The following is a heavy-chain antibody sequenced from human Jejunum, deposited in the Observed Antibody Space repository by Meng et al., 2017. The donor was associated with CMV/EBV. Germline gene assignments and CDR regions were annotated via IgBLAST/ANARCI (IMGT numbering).Heavy chain of an antibody. D-gene: IGHD2-2*01. CDR2: IRSKTYSSAT. Sequence: LSDYTIHWVRQAPGKGLEWVGRIRSKTYSSATAYAASVKGRFIISRDDSKNTAYLQMNSLKTEDTAVYYCTRHSIVVVPAAGFDPWGQGTLVTVSS. V-gene: IGHV3-73*01. CDR1: LSDYT. CDR3: TRHSIVVVPAAGFDP. J-gene: IGHJ5*02.